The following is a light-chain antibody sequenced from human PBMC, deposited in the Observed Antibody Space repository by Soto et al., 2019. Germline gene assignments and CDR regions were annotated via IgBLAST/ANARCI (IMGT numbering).Light chain of an antibody. J-gene: IGKJ5*01. CDR1: QSVSSSY. CDR2: GAS. CDR3: QQYGSSPPIT. V-gene: IGKV3-20*01. Sequence: IVLTQSPGTLSLSPGERSTLSCRASQSVSSSYLAWYQQKPGQAPRLLIYGASSRATGIPDRFSGSGSGTDFTLTISRLEPEDFAVYYCQQYGSSPPITFGQGTRLDI.